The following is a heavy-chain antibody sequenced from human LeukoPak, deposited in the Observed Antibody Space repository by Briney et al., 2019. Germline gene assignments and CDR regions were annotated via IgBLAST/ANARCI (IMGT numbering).Heavy chain of an antibody. CDR3: ARGGKLEPTALAS. Sequence: GGSLRLSCAASGFTFRSYAMHWVRQAPGKGLEWVAVISYDGGNKYYADSVKGRFTISRDNANRTLSLHINSLRVEDSAIYYCARGGKLEPTALASWGQGSLVVVSS. CDR1: GFTFRSYA. D-gene: IGHD2-21*02. J-gene: IGHJ5*02. V-gene: IGHV3-30*04. CDR2: ISYDGGNK.